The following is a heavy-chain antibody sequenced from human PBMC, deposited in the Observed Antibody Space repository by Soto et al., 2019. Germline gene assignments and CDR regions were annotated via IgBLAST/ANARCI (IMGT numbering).Heavy chain of an antibody. CDR1: GFPFSAYN. V-gene: IGHV3-21*01. Sequence: EVQLVESGGGLVKPGGSLRLSCTGSGFPFSAYNINWVRQAPGKGLEWVSSITVGSSHIFQPNSMKGRFTISRDDAKNTVYLQIDSRRDEYTALYYCSRSPEVGVRGVSWGQGSLVTVSS. J-gene: IGHJ5*02. D-gene: IGHD3-16*01. CDR3: SRSPEVGVRGVS. CDR2: ITVGSSHI.